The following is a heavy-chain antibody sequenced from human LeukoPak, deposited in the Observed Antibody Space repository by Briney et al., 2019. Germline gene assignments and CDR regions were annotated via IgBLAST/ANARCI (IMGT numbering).Heavy chain of an antibody. V-gene: IGHV4-34*01. Sequence: SETLSLTCAVYGGSFSGYYWSWIRQPPGKGLEWIGEINHSGSTNYNPSLKSRVTISVDTSKNQFSLKLSSVTAADTAVYCCARGHPPGYWGQGTLVTVSS. J-gene: IGHJ4*02. CDR3: ARGHPPGY. CDR1: GGSFSGYY. CDR2: INHSGST.